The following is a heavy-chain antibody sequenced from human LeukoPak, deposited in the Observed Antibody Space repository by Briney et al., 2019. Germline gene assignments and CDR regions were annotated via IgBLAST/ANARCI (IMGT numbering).Heavy chain of an antibody. D-gene: IGHD6-19*01. CDR3: ARSWWLVRAYFDY. CDR1: GASFRGYY. Sequence: SETLSLTCAVYGASFRGYYWSGIRQPPGKGLDGIGEVNHSGITNYNPSLKSRVTISVDTSKLQFALKLSSVTAADASVCYCARSWWLVRAYFDYWGQGTLVTVSS. J-gene: IGHJ4*02. CDR2: VNHSGIT. V-gene: IGHV4-34*01.